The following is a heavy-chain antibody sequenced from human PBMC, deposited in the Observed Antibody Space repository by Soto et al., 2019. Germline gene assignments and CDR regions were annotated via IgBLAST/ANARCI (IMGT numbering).Heavy chain of an antibody. Sequence: QVQLVESGGGVVQPGSSLRVSCVGSGFTFRSYVIHWVRQAPGKGLEWVALTSYDGSDKYYDDSVRGRFTISRDNSRNPVDLQMDSLRVEDTALYYCARWGTAGGLDVWGQGTLVSVSS. V-gene: IGHV3-30*14. CDR1: GFTFRSYV. J-gene: IGHJ1*01. D-gene: IGHD3-16*01. CDR2: TSYDGSDK. CDR3: ARWGTAGGLDV.